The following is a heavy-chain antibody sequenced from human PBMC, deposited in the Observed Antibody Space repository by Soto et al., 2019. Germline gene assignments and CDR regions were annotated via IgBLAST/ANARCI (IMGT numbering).Heavy chain of an antibody. D-gene: IGHD3-22*01. CDR1: GFTFSNYW. V-gene: IGHV3-74*01. J-gene: IGHJ5*02. CDR3: ARDPRDSSGYDWFDP. CDR2: INTDGSGT. Sequence: TGGSLRLSCAASGFTFSNYWMYWVRQAPGEGLVWASRINTDGSGTNYADSVKGRFTISRDNSKNTLYLQMNSLRAEDTAVYYCARDPRDSSGYDWFDPWGQGTLVTVSS.